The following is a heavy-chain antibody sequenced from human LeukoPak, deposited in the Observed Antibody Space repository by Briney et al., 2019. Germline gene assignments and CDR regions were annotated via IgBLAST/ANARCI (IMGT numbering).Heavy chain of an antibody. J-gene: IGHJ4*02. D-gene: IGHD5-24*01. CDR1: GGSISSGSYY. Sequence: IPSETLSLTCTVSGGSISSGSYYWSWIRQPAGKGLEWIGRFYTSGSTNYNPSLKSRVTISVDTSKNQFSLKLSSVTAADTAVYYCARGRDGYNFLNRGEYYYFDYWGQGTLVTVSS. CDR2: FYTSGST. V-gene: IGHV4-61*02. CDR3: ARGRDGYNFLNRGEYYYFDY.